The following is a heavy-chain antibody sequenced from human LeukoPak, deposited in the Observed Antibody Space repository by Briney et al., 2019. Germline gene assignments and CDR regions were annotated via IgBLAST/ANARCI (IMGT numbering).Heavy chain of an antibody. CDR1: RFTFSSYG. CDR3: ARRGDGGRSFDY. V-gene: IGHV3-23*01. J-gene: IGHJ4*02. Sequence: GGSLRLSCVASRFTFSSYGMTWVRQAPGKGPEWVSVISSSAGSTHYADSVKGRFTISRDNSKNTLYLQMNSLRAEDTAVYYCARRGDGGRSFDYWGQGTQVTVSS. D-gene: IGHD4-23*01. CDR2: ISSSAGST.